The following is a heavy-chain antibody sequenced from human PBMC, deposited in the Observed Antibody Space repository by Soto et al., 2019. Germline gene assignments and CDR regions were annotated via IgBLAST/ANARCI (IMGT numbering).Heavy chain of an antibody. CDR2: IYYSGST. CDR1: GGSISSGDYY. J-gene: IGHJ4*02. D-gene: IGHD3-10*01. Sequence: KTSETLSLTCTVSGGSISSGDYYWSWIRQPPGKGLEWIGYIYYSGSTYYNPSLKSRVTISVDTSKNQFSLKLSSVTAADTAVYYCASYGSGSYFDYWGQGTLVTVSS. CDR3: ASYGSGSYFDY. V-gene: IGHV4-30-4*01.